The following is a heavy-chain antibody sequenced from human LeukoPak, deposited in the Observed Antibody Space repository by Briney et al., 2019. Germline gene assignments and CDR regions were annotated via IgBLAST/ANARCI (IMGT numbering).Heavy chain of an antibody. J-gene: IGHJ4*02. V-gene: IGHV4-34*01. CDR2: INHSGST. CDR1: GGSFSGYY. Sequence: NPSETLSLTCAVYGGSFSGYYWSWIRQPPGKGLEWIGEINHSGSTNYNPSLKSRVTISVDTSKNQFSLKLSSVTAADTAVYYCARGFVPTAYSSGWSYYFDYWGQGTLVTVSS. D-gene: IGHD6-19*01. CDR3: ARGFVPTAYSSGWSYYFDY.